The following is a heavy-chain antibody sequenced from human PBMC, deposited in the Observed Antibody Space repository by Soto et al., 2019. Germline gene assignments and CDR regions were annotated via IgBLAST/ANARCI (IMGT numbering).Heavy chain of an antibody. CDR3: AKDLSRWPHYAFDS. D-gene: IGHD4-17*01. Sequence: GGSLRLSCAASGFTFDEYGMNWVRQAPGKGLEWVSGISTNGDTANYADSVKGRFTISRDNSKNALYMQMNGLRPEDTAVYYCAKDLSRWPHYAFDSWGQGTLVTVSS. V-gene: IGHV3-23*01. J-gene: IGHJ5*01. CDR1: GFTFDEYG. CDR2: ISTNGDTA.